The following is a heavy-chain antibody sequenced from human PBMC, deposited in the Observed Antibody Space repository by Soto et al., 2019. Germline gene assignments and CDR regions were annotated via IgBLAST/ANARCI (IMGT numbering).Heavy chain of an antibody. Sequence: GGSLRLSCASSGITFSSYAMSWVRQAPGKGLEWVSVIYSGGSTYYADSVKGRFTVSRDNSKNTLYLQMNSLRAEDTAVYYCARDRIPTGMDVWGQGTTVTVSS. CDR3: ARDRIPTGMDV. CDR1: GITFSSYA. J-gene: IGHJ6*02. CDR2: IYSGGST. V-gene: IGHV3-66*01.